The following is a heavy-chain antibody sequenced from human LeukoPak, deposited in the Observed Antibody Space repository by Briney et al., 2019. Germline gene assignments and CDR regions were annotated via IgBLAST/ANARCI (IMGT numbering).Heavy chain of an antibody. D-gene: IGHD3-3*01. CDR2: ISDIGPNT. CDR1: GFTLSNFA. CDR3: TKRLSLRFDAFDI. Sequence: GGSLRLSCAASGFTLSNFAMTWVRQAPGKGLEWVSSISDIGPNTYYAASVKGRFTISRDTSKNTLYLQMNSLRAEDTAIYYCTKRLSLRFDAFDIWGPGTMVTVSS. V-gene: IGHV3-23*01. J-gene: IGHJ3*02.